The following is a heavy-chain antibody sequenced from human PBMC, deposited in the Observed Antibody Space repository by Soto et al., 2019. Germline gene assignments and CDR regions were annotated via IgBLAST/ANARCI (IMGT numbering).Heavy chain of an antibody. CDR1: GFTFSSYG. CDR3: AKPKIQLWSYFDY. J-gene: IGHJ4*02. Sequence: QVQLVESGGGVVQPGRSLRLSCAASGFTFSSYGMHWVRKAPGKGLEWVAVISYDGSNKYYADSVKGRFTISRDNSKNTLYLQMNSLRAEDTAVYYCAKPKIQLWSYFDYWGQGTLVTVSS. D-gene: IGHD5-18*01. CDR2: ISYDGSNK. V-gene: IGHV3-30*18.